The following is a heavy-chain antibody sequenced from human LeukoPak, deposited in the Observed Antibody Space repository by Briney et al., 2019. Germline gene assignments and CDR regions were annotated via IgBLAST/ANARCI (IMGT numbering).Heavy chain of an antibody. CDR2: IIPIFGTA. D-gene: IGHD3-22*01. Sequence: GASVKVSCKASGGTFSSYAISWVRQAPGQGLEWMGGIIPIFGTANYAQKFQGRVTITADKSTSTAYMELSSLRSEDTAVYYCARVGDYYDSSGYYEDWFDPWGQGTLVTASS. CDR1: GGTFSSYA. CDR3: ARVGDYYDSSGYYEDWFDP. J-gene: IGHJ5*02. V-gene: IGHV1-69*06.